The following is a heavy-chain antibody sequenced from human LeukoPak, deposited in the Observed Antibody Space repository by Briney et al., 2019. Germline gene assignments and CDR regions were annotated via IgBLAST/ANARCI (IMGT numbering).Heavy chain of an antibody. Sequence: PGGSLRLSCAASGFTFSSYGMHWVRQAPGKGLEWVAVISYDGSNKYYADSVKGRFTISRDNSKNTLYLQMNSLRAEDTAVYYCAKDRTRRDYYDSSGYFDYWGQGTLVTVSS. CDR2: ISYDGSNK. J-gene: IGHJ4*02. CDR1: GFTFSSYG. D-gene: IGHD3-22*01. V-gene: IGHV3-30*18. CDR3: AKDRTRRDYYDSSGYFDY.